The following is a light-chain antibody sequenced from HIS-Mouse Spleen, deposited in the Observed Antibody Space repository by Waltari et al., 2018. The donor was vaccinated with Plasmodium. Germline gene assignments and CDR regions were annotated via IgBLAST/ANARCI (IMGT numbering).Light chain of an antibody. CDR2: GAS. V-gene: IGKV3-15*01. CDR3: QQYNNWPAWT. J-gene: IGKJ1*01. Sequence: EIVMAQFPHTLSLSPGDRATLSFRASQSVGSNLAWYQQKPGQAPRLLIYGASTRATGIPARFSGSGSRTEFTLTISSLQSEDFAVYYCQQYNNWPAWTFGQGTKVEIK. CDR1: QSVGSN.